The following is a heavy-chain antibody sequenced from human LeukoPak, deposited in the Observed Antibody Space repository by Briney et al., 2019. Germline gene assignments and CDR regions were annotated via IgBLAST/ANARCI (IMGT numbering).Heavy chain of an antibody. CDR1: GFSFSTYN. J-gene: IGHJ6*02. CDR3: AKQSGQALAYHMDV. Sequence: GGSLRLSCVASGFSFSTYNMNWVRQAPGMNLEWVSYITSGSDTIYYADSVKGRFTISRDNARNSLYLQMSSLRADDTAVYYCAKQSGQALAYHMDVWGQGTTVTASS. CDR2: ITSGSDTI. V-gene: IGHV3-48*01. D-gene: IGHD3-3*02.